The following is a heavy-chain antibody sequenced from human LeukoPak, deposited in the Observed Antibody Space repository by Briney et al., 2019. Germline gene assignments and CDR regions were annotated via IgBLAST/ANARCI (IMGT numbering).Heavy chain of an antibody. CDR3: ARAPPYTKYFDY. Sequence: PGGSLRLSCAGSGFTFSNYALSWDRQAPGQGLEWVSTISDSGDFTFYADAVKGRFTISRDNSKNTLYLQMYSLRAEDTAIYYCARAPPYTKYFDYWGRGTLLTVSS. CDR1: GFTFSNYA. V-gene: IGHV3-23*01. D-gene: IGHD1-1*01. CDR2: ISDSGDFT. J-gene: IGHJ4*02.